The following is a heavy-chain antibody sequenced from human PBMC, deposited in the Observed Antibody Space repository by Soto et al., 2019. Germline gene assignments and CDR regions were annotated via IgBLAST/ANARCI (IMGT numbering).Heavy chain of an antibody. CDR2: INHSGST. Sequence: SETLSLTCAVYGGSFSGYYWSWIRQPPGKGLEWIGEINHSGSTNYNPSLKSRVTISVDTSKNQFSLKLSSVTAADTAVYYCASYRVGGYGMDVWGQGTTVTVSS. V-gene: IGHV4-34*01. J-gene: IGHJ6*02. CDR1: GGSFSGYY. D-gene: IGHD3-10*01. CDR3: ASYRVGGYGMDV.